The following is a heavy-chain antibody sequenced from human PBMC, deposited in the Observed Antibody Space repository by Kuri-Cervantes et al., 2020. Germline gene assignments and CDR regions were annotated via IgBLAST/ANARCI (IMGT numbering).Heavy chain of an antibody. CDR1: GYTFTSYG. V-gene: IGHV1-18*01. CDR3: ARDNRPNWYSSSWYGTTEGNFDY. J-gene: IGHJ4*02. D-gene: IGHD6-13*01. CDR2: ISAYNGNT. Sequence: ASVKVSCKASGYTFTSYGISWVRQAPGQGLEWMGWISAYNGNTNYAQKLQGRVTMTTDTSTSTAYMELSSLRSEDTAVYYCARDNRPNWYSSSWYGTTEGNFDYWGQGTLVTVSS.